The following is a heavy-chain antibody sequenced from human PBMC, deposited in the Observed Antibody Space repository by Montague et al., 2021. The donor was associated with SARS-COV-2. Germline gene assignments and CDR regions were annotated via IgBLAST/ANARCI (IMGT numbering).Heavy chain of an antibody. CDR1: GGSTSNYY. J-gene: IGHJ4*02. Sequence: SETLSLTCSVSGGSTSNYYWTWIRQSPGKGLQWIGYIYTGSTKFNPSLKSRVSMSLDTSKNHFSLRLSAVTAADTARYYCARAQNICFIANCVNYFDLWDLGALVTVSS. V-gene: IGHV4-59*01. CDR3: ARAQNICFIANCVNYFDL. D-gene: IGHD2-15*01. CDR2: IYTGST.